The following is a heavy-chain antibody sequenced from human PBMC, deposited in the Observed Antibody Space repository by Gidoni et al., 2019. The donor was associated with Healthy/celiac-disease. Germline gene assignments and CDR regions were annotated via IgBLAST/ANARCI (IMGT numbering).Heavy chain of an antibody. D-gene: IGHD3-3*01. CDR1: GFTCSNAW. Sequence: EVQLVESGGGLVKPGGSLRLSCAASGFTCSNAWMSWVRQAPGKGLEWVCRIKSKTDGGTTDYAAPVKGRFTISRDDSKNTLYLQMNSLKTEDTAVYYCTTDSYYDFWSGFLLDYWGQGTLVTVSS. CDR2: IKSKTDGGTT. CDR3: TTDSYYDFWSGFLLDY. J-gene: IGHJ4*02. V-gene: IGHV3-15*01.